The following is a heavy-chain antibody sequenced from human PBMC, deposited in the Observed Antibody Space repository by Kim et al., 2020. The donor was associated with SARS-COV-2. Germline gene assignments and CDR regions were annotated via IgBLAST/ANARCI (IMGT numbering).Heavy chain of an antibody. V-gene: IGHV1-69*13. CDR1: GGTFSSHA. J-gene: IGHJ3*02. CDR2: IIPIIGTA. D-gene: IGHD7-27*01. CDR3: ARDRVWGTHDAFDI. Sequence: SVKVSCKASGGTFSSHAISWVRQAPGQGLEWMGGIIPIIGTANYAQKFQGRVTITADESTSTAYMELSSLRPEDTAVYYCARDRVWGTHDAFDIWGQGTMVTDSS.